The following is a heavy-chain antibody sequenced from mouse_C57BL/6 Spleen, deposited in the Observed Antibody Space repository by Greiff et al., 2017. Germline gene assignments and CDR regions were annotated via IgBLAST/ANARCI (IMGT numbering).Heavy chain of an antibody. CDR3: ATRYDYEAGDYYAMDY. D-gene: IGHD2-4*01. J-gene: IGHJ4*01. CDR2: INPGSGGT. CDR1: GYAFTNYL. V-gene: IGHV1-54*01. Sequence: VQLQQSGAELVRPGTSVKVSCKASGYAFTNYLIEWVKQRPGQGLEWIGVINPGSGGTNYNEKFKGKATLTADKSSSTAYMQLSSLTSEDSAVYFCATRYDYEAGDYYAMDYWGQGTSVTVSS.